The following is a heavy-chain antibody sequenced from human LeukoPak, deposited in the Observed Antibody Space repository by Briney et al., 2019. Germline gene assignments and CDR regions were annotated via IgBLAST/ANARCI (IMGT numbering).Heavy chain of an antibody. CDR2: ISYDGSNE. Sequence: GGSLRLSCAASGFTFSSYVMHWVRQAPGKGLEWVAIISYDGSNEYYADSVKGRFTISRDNSKNTLYLQMNSLRAADTAVYYCARAYYHDSSDYYFPLDYWGQGTLVTVSS. V-gene: IGHV3-30*04. CDR1: GFTFSSYV. CDR3: ARAYYHDSSDYYFPLDY. D-gene: IGHD3-22*01. J-gene: IGHJ4*02.